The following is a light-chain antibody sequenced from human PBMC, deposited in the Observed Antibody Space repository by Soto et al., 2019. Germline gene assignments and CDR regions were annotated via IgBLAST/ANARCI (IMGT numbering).Light chain of an antibody. V-gene: IGLV2-14*01. J-gene: IGLJ1*01. CDR1: SSDVGGYNY. Sequence: SVLTQPASVSGSPGQSITISCTGTSSDVGGYNYVSWYQQHPGKAPRFLIYDVSNRPSGVSNRFSGSKSGATASLTISGLQAEDEADYYCTSYTSSSTYVFRTGTKVTVL. CDR2: DVS. CDR3: TSYTSSSTYV.